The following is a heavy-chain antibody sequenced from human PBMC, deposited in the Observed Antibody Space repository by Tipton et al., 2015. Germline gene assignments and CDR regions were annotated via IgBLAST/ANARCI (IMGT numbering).Heavy chain of an antibody. CDR1: GYSFTNYW. Sequence: QLVQSGAEVKEPGESLKISCKASGYSFTNYWIGWVRQMPGKGLEWMGIIYPGDSHTRYNPSFQGQVTISADKSISTAYLQWNSLKASDTAMYYCARLGLDTSWWVDYWGQGTLVTVSS. D-gene: IGHD2-8*02. CDR2: IYPGDSHT. V-gene: IGHV5-51*01. J-gene: IGHJ4*02. CDR3: ARLGLDTSWWVDY.